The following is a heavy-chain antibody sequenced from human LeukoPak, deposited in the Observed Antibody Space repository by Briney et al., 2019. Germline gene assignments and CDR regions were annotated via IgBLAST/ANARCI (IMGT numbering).Heavy chain of an antibody. Sequence: SETLSLTCTVSGGSISSGSYYWSWIRQPAGKGLEWIGRIHTSGSTNYNPSLKSRVTISVDTSKNQFSLKLSSVTAADTAVYYCARLAAAGVNFDYWGQGTLVTVSS. CDR2: IHTSGST. D-gene: IGHD6-13*01. V-gene: IGHV4-61*02. J-gene: IGHJ4*02. CDR1: GGSISSGSYY. CDR3: ARLAAAGVNFDY.